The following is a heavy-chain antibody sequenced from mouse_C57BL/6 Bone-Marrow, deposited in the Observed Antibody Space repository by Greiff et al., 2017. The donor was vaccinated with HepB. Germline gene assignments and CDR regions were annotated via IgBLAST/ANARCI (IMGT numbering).Heavy chain of an antibody. CDR3: ARAIYGNYDFYAMDY. J-gene: IGHJ4*01. D-gene: IGHD2-1*01. CDR1: GFTFSDYY. V-gene: IGHV5-12*01. Sequence: EVMLVESGGGLVQPGGSLKLSCAASGFTFSDYYMYWVRQTPEKRLEWVAYISNGGGSTYYPDTVKGRFTISRDNAKNTLYLQMSRLKSEDTAMYYCARAIYGNYDFYAMDYWGQGTSVTVSS. CDR2: ISNGGGST.